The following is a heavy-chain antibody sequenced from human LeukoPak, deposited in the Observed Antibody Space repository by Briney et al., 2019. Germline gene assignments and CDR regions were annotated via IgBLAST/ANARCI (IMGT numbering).Heavy chain of an antibody. Sequence: KPGGSLRLFCEVSGLSFSDYYMSWIRQAPGKGLEWVSYISSSGTIIKFADSVKGRFTISRDNAKNSMYLQMDSLRAEDTAVYYCAREAWYNSRWYETENYYYYYYMDVWGKGTTVTVSS. V-gene: IGHV3-11*01. J-gene: IGHJ6*03. CDR2: ISSSGTII. CDR3: AREAWYNSRWYETENYYYYYYMDV. CDR1: GLSFSDYY. D-gene: IGHD6-13*01.